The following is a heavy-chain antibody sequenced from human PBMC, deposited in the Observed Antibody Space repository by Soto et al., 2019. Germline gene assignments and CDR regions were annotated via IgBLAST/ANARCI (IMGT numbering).Heavy chain of an antibody. Sequence: SGPTLVKPTQTLTLTCTLSGFLVNTTGGAVGWIRQPPGKALEWLAVIYWNDDNRYSPFLKSRLTVTKDTSKNQVVLTMTNMDPMDTATYYCAHSWPHLWFGHWGQGILVTVSS. V-gene: IGHV2-5*01. CDR3: AHSWPHLWFGH. CDR2: IYWNDDN. J-gene: IGHJ5*02. CDR1: GFLVNTTGGA.